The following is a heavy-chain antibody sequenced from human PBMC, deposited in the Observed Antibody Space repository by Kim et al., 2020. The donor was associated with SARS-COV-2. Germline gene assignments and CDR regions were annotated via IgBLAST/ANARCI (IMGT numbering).Heavy chain of an antibody. D-gene: IGHD6-6*01. CDR3: AKEGYSSPLQYYYYGMDV. V-gene: IGHV3-23*01. Sequence: GGSLRLSCAASGFTFSSYAMSWVRQAPGKGLEWVSAISGSGGSTYYADSVKGRFTISRDNSKNTLYLQMNSLRAEDTAVYYCAKEGYSSPLQYYYYGMDVWGQGTTVTVSS. J-gene: IGHJ6*02. CDR2: ISGSGGST. CDR1: GFTFSSYA.